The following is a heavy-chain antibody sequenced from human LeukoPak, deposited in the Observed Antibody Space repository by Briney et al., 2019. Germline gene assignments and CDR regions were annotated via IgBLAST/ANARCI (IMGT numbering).Heavy chain of an antibody. CDR3: ARQSTTSSSFDY. D-gene: IGHD4-17*01. CDR1: GYSFTTYW. V-gene: IGHV5-51*01. Sequence: GESLKISCKSSGYSFTTYWIAWVRQMPGKGLEWMGIVYPGDSDTRYSPSFQGQVTISADKSINTAYLQWSSLNASDTAIYYCARQSTTSSSFDYWGQGTLVTVSS. CDR2: VYPGDSDT. J-gene: IGHJ4*02.